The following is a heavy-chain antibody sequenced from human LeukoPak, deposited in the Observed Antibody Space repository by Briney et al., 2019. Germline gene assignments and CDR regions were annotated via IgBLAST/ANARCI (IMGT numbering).Heavy chain of an antibody. D-gene: IGHD3-3*01. CDR2: INAGNGNT. CDR3: ARTSRALSYYDFWSGPFDY. CDR1: GYTFTSYD. Sequence: ASVKVSCKASGYTFTSYDINWVRQATGQGLEWMGWINAGNGNTKYSQEFQGRVTITRDTSASTAYMELSSLRSEDMAVYYCARTSRALSYYDFWSGPFDYWGQGTLVTVSS. V-gene: IGHV1-3*03. J-gene: IGHJ4*02.